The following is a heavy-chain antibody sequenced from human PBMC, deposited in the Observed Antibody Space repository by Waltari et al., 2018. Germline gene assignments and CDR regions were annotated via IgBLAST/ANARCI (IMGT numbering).Heavy chain of an antibody. CDR2: ISYDRYNAAKR. CDR1: GFTFSNYA. D-gene: IGHD5-18*01. Sequence: QVQLVESGGGVVQPGSSLRLSCVASGFTFSNYAMHWVRQAPGKGLGWVAVISYDRYNAAKRQYAYPVVGRVAISKDKSKNTLYLKFNSLRPADTGVYYCARLDSDNYWYFNLWGRGTLVTVSS. V-gene: IGHV3-30*09. J-gene: IGHJ2*01. CDR3: ARLDSDNYWYFNL.